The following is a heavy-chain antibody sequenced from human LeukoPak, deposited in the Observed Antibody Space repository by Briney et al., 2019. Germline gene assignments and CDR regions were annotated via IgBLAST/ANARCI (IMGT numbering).Heavy chain of an antibody. J-gene: IGHJ4*02. CDR2: TSSSISLI. V-gene: IGHV3-48*03. Sequence: GGSLRLSCAASGFTFSNYEMNWVRQAPGKGRGWVSYTSSSISLIYYADSVKGRFTISRDNAKNSLYLQMNSLRVEDTAGYYCARVGSSWVTIDYWGQGTLVTVSS. CDR1: GFTFSNYE. CDR3: ARVGSSWVTIDY. D-gene: IGHD6-13*01.